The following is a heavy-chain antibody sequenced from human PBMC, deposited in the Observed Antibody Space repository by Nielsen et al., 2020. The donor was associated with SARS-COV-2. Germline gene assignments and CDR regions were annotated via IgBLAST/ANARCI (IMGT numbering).Heavy chain of an antibody. Sequence: GESLKISCAASGFTFSSYDMHWVRQATGKGLEWVSAIGTAGDTYYPGSVKGRFTISRENAKNSLYLQMNSLRAGDTAVYYCARAGGGSGKYSSSSYFYYYYMDVWGKGTTVTVSS. D-gene: IGHD6-6*01. J-gene: IGHJ6*03. CDR2: IGTAGDT. CDR3: ARAGGGSGKYSSSSYFYYYYMDV. V-gene: IGHV3-13*04. CDR1: GFTFSSYD.